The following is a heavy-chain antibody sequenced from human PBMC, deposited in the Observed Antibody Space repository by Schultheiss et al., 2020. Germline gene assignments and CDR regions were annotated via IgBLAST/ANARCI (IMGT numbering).Heavy chain of an antibody. D-gene: IGHD2-15*01. V-gene: IGHV3-74*01. CDR2: INGDGSST. Sequence: GESLKISCAASGFTFNNYWMHWIRQAPGKGLVWVSRINGDGSSTSYADSVKGRFSISRDNGKNTLYLQMNSLRAEDTAVYYCARERMDYGMDVWGKGTTVTVSS. J-gene: IGHJ6*04. CDR3: ARERMDYGMDV. CDR1: GFTFNNYW.